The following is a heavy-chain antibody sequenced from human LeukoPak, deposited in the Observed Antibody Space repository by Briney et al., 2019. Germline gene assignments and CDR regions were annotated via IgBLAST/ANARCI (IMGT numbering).Heavy chain of an antibody. CDR2: IRYDGSNK. CDR3: AKDAKYGSGSYSLPAYFQH. D-gene: IGHD3-10*01. V-gene: IGHV3-30*02. CDR1: GFTFSSYG. Sequence: GGSLRLSCAASGFTFSSYGMHWVRQAPGKGLEWVAFIRYDGSNKYYADSVKGGFTISRDNSKNTLYLQMNSLRAEDTAVYYCAKDAKYGSGSYSLPAYFQHWGQGTLVTVSS. J-gene: IGHJ1*01.